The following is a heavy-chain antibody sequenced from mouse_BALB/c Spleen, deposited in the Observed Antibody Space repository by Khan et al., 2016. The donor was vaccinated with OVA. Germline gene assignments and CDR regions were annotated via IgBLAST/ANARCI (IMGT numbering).Heavy chain of an antibody. J-gene: IGHJ3*01. Sequence: VQLQQSGPDLVKPGASVKMSCKASGYTFTNYVMNWVKQKPGQGLEWIGYINPYNDGIRYNEKFKGKATLTSEKSSSTAYLELSSLTSADSAVYYGVRGASNWDFSLAYWGQGTLVTVSA. CDR3: VRGASNWDFSLAY. CDR2: INPYNDGI. D-gene: IGHD4-1*01. V-gene: IGHV1S136*01. CDR1: GYTFTNYV.